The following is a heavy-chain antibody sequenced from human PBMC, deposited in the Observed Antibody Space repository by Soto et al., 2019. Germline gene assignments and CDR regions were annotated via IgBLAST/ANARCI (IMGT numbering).Heavy chain of an antibody. CDR1: GHTFSTYD. CDR2: MNPNNGNT. D-gene: IGHD3-16*01. V-gene: IGHV1-8*01. CDR3: ARRKGGSGPIYFDY. J-gene: IGHJ4*02. Sequence: ASVKVSCKASGHTFSTYDINWVRQATGQGLEWMGWMNPNNGNTGYAQKFQGRVTMTRNTSISTAYLELSGLKYEDTAVYYCARRKGGSGPIYFDYWGQGTLVTVPQ.